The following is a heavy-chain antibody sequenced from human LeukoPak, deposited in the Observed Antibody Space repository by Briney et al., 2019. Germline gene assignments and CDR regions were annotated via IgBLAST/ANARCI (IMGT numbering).Heavy chain of an antibody. CDR1: GGSISSGDYF. CDR2: IYYSGTT. CDR3: ARAARCSDGTCFRPLDY. J-gene: IGHJ4*02. D-gene: IGHD2-15*01. Sequence: SQTLSLTCTVSGGSISSGDYFWSWLRQPPGKGLEWIGYIYYSGTTYFNPSLKSRVTISVDTSKNQFSLRLTSVTASDTAVYYCARAARCSDGTCFRPLDYWGQGTLVTVSS. V-gene: IGHV4-30-4*01.